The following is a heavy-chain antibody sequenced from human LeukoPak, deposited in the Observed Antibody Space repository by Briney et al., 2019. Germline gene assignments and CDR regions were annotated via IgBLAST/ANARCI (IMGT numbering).Heavy chain of an antibody. J-gene: IGHJ4*02. CDR2: IGSGGYA. CDR3: AKKLPGASYYFDF. D-gene: IGHD7-27*01. Sequence: GGSLRLSCIASGFTLSNYDMTWVRQTPGKGLEYVSSIGSGGYAFYAGSVKGRFSISRDISQNTVYLQMNSLRAEDTAMYFCAKKLPGASYYFDFSGQGTLVTVSS. V-gene: IGHV3-23*01. CDR1: GFTLSNYD.